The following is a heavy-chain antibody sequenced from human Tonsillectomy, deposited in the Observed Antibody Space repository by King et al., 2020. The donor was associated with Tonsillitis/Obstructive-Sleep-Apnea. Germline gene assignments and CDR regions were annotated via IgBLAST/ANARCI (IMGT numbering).Heavy chain of an antibody. Sequence: QLVQSGAEVKKPGASVKVSCKVPGYTVTDLAIHWVRQAPGKGLEWMGGFHPEDTETIYAQKFLGRVTLTEDTSTDTAYMELSSLSSEDTAVYYCATYGEYYYDNSGYYYHLDYWGQGTLVSVSS. J-gene: IGHJ4*02. D-gene: IGHD3-22*01. V-gene: IGHV1-24*01. CDR2: FHPEDTET. CDR3: ATYGEYYYDNSGYYYHLDY. CDR1: GYTVTDLA.